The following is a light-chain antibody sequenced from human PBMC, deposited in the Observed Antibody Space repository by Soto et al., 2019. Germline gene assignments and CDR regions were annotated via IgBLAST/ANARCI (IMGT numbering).Light chain of an antibody. Sequence: VVTQSPATLSLSPGERATLSCRASQSIHTSLAWYQQKPGQPPRLVVYDSTLRANGVPDRFGGSRSGTEFTLTIKNLEPEDFAVYYCQQRNVWPPITFGQGTRREIK. J-gene: IGKJ5*01. CDR3: QQRNVWPPIT. CDR1: QSIHTS. V-gene: IGKV3-11*01. CDR2: DST.